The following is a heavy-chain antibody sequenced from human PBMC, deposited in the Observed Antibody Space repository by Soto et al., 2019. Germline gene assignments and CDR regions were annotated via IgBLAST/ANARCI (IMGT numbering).Heavy chain of an antibody. Sequence: SETLSLTCTVSGGSISSSSYYWGWIRQPPGKGLELIGSIYYSGTTYYNKSLKSRVTISVDTSKNQFSLKLSSVTAADTAVYYCARHLPSPLRAPSGVDYFDYWGQGTLVTVSS. D-gene: IGHD3-10*01. CDR3: ARHLPSPLRAPSGVDYFDY. CDR1: GGSISSSSYY. CDR2: IYYSGTT. V-gene: IGHV4-39*01. J-gene: IGHJ4*02.